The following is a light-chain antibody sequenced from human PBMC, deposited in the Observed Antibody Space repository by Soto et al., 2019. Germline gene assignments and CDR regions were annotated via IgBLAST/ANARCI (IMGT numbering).Light chain of an antibody. V-gene: IGKV3-11*01. CDR1: QSVSTS. J-gene: IGKJ1*01. Sequence: IVLRQSPVTLALAPGERAVLSCRASQSVSTSLAWYQHKPGQAPRLFIYDASKRAPGVPARFSGSGSGTDFTLTISSLEPEDFAVYYCQVRDVWPSFGQGTKVE. CDR3: QVRDVWPS. CDR2: DAS.